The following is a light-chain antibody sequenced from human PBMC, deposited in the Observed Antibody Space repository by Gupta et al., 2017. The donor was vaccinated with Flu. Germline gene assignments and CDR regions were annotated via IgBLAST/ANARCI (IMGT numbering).Light chain of an antibody. V-gene: IGLV2-14*04. CDR1: SSDVGRSNS. Sequence: SVSGSPGQSINISCTGTSSDVGRSNSVSWYRQDPGKAPKLIIYDVSSRPSGISSRFSGSKSGNTASLTISGLQAEDETDYYCSSYTSTDTFYVFGTGTKVTVL. CDR2: DVS. J-gene: IGLJ1*01. CDR3: SSYTSTDTFYV.